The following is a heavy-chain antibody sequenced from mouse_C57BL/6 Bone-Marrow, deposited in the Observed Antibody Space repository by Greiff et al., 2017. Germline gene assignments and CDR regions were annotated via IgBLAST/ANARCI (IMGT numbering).Heavy chain of an antibody. D-gene: IGHD3-2*02. CDR2: IYPGSGNT. J-gene: IGHJ2*01. V-gene: IGHV1-66*01. CDR1: GYSFTSYY. CDR3: LDSSGLDY. Sequence: VQLVESGPELVKPGASVKISCKASGYSFTSYYIHWVKQRPGQGLEWIGWIYPGSGNTKYNEKFKGKATLTADTSSSTAYMQLSSLTSEDSAVYYCLDSSGLDYWGQGTTLTVSS.